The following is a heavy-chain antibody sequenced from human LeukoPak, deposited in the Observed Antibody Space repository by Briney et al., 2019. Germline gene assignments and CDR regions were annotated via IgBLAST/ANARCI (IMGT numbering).Heavy chain of an antibody. Sequence: ASVKVSCKASGYTFTGYYMHWVRQAPGQGVEGMGRINPNSGGTNYAQKFQGRVTMTRDTSINTPYMDLSSLSSDDSAVYYCARDSCGSYPYWGQGTLVTVSS. D-gene: IGHD1-26*01. CDR2: INPNSGGT. V-gene: IGHV1-2*06. CDR1: GYTFTGYY. CDR3: ARDSCGSYPY. J-gene: IGHJ4*02.